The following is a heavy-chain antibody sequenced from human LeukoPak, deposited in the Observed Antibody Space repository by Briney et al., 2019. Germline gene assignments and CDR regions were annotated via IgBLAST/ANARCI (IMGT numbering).Heavy chain of an antibody. J-gene: IGHJ4*02. CDR1: GYSISSGYY. CDR2: IYHSGST. CDR3: ARGQYYDFWSGYYYFDY. V-gene: IGHV4-38-2*02. D-gene: IGHD3-3*01. Sequence: SETLSLTCTVSGYSISSGYYWGWIRQPPGKGLEWIGSIYHSGSTYYNPSLKSRVTISVDTSKNQFSLKLSSVTAADTAVYYCARGQYYDFWSGYYYFDYWGQGTLVTVSS.